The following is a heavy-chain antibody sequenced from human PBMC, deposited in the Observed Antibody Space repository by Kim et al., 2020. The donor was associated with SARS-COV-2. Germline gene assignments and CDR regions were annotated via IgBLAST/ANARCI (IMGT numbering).Heavy chain of an antibody. CDR1: GYTFTSQG. CDR2: ISPLNGKT. J-gene: IGHJ6*01. CDR3: ARDGGITRGIDV. D-gene: IGHD1-7*01. V-gene: IGHV1-18*01. Sequence: ASVKVSCKASGYTFTSQGITWVRQAPGQGPEWMGWISPLNGKTKFAQKSEGRVVMTRETSTTTVEMELRSMTSDDTAVYYCARDGGITRGIDVWGQGT.